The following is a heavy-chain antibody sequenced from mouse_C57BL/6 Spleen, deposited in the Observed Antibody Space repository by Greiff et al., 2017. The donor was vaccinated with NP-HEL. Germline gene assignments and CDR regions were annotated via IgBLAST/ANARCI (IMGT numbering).Heavy chain of an antibody. CDR1: GFTFSSYT. CDR3: ARSFITTVVRAMDY. Sequence: DVHLVESGGGLVKPGGSLKLSCAASGFTFSSYTMSWVRQTPEKRLEWVATISGGGGNTYYPDSVKGRFTISRDNAKNTLYLQMSSLRSEDTALYYCARSFITTVVRAMDYWGQGTSVTVSS. CDR2: ISGGGGNT. V-gene: IGHV5-9*01. J-gene: IGHJ4*01. D-gene: IGHD1-1*01.